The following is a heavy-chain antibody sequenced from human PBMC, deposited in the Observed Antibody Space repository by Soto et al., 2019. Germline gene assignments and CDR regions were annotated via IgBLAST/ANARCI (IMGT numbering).Heavy chain of an antibody. Sequence: QVQLVQSGAEVKKPGSSVKVSCKASGGTFSSYAISWVRQAPGQGLEWMGGIIPIFGTANYAQKFQGRVRITADESTSTAYMELSSLRSEDTAVYYCARARRGSGYSYGTGGYYYYGMDVWGQGTTVTVSS. V-gene: IGHV1-69*12. CDR3: ARARRGSGYSYGTGGYYYYGMDV. CDR2: IIPIFGTA. J-gene: IGHJ6*02. CDR1: GGTFSSYA. D-gene: IGHD5-18*01.